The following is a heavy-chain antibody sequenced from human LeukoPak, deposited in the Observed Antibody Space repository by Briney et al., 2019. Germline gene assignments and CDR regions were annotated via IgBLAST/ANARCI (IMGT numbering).Heavy chain of an antibody. D-gene: IGHD3-9*01. Sequence: ASVKVSCKTSGYTFTGYYIHWVRQAPGQGLEWMGWINPNSGGTKYAQKFQGRVTMTRDTSTSTACMEVSRLRSEDTAVYYCARGYDILTGSDYWGQGTLVTVSS. V-gene: IGHV1-2*02. CDR3: ARGYDILTGSDY. CDR1: GYTFTGYY. J-gene: IGHJ4*02. CDR2: INPNSGGT.